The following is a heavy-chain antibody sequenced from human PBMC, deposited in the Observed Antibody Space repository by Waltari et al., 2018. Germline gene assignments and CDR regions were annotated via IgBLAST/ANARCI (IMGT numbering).Heavy chain of an antibody. CDR3: LAWADAFDI. J-gene: IGHJ3*02. D-gene: IGHD2-15*01. CDR1: GFTFSSYA. Sequence: QVQRVESGGGVVQPGRSRRLSCAASGFTFSSYAMHWVRQAPGKGLEWVAVISYDGSNKYYADSVKGRFTISRDNSKNTLYLQMNSLRAEDTAVYYSLAWADAFDIWGQGTMVTVSS. V-gene: IGHV3-30*01. CDR2: ISYDGSNK.